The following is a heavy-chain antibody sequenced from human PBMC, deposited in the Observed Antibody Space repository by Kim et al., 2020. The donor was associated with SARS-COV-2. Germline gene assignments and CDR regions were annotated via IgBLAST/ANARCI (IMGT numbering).Heavy chain of an antibody. CDR2: IKEDGSRI. CDR3: VRGTQTPGLDY. CDR1: GFSFSRYW. Sequence: GGSLRLSCAASGFSFSRYWMNWVRQAPGKGPEWVANIKEDGSRIYYRDSVKGRFTISRDNAKKSVYLQMNSLRGEESGVYYCVRGTQTPGLDYWGLGTLVTISS. D-gene: IGHD1-1*01. J-gene: IGHJ4*02. V-gene: IGHV3-7*03.